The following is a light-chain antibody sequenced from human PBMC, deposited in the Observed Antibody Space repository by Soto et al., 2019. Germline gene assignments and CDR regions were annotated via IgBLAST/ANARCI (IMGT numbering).Light chain of an antibody. J-gene: IGLJ2*01. Sequence: QSALTQPPSASESPGQSVTISCTGTSSDVGHYDYVSWYQQHPGKAPKLMIYEVSKRPSGVPDRFSGSKFGYTASLTVSGLQAEDEADYYCSSYGGSNNLVFGGGTKLTVL. CDR1: SSDVGHYDY. CDR3: SSYGGSNNLV. V-gene: IGLV2-8*01. CDR2: EVS.